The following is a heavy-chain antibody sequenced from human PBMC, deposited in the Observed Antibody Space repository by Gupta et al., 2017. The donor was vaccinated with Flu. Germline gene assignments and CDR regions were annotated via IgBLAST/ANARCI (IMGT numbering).Heavy chain of an antibody. CDR2: ISWNSRTI. D-gene: IGHD3-10*01. Sequence: EVQLVESVGGLVQPGRSLRLSCPASGFTFDDNAMQWVRQAPGTGLGWVSGISWNSRTIGYADSVKGRFTIARDNAKNSLYLQMNSLRAEDTALYYCAKDDVGMSGNWYYFDYWGQGTLVTVSP. V-gene: IGHV3-9*01. CDR3: AKDDVGMSGNWYYFDY. CDR1: GFTFDDNA. J-gene: IGHJ4*02.